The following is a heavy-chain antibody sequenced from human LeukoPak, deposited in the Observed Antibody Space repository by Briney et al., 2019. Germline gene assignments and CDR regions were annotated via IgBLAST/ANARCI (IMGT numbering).Heavy chain of an antibody. Sequence: GGSLRLSCAASGFTFSRYWMSWVRQVPRKGLEWVANIKQGGGEIYYVDSVKGRFTISRDNAKNSLYLQMNSLRAEDTAVYYCAKGLYDYALDVWGQGTEVTVSS. V-gene: IGHV3-7*03. CDR2: IKQGGGEI. J-gene: IGHJ6*02. CDR1: GFTFSRYW. CDR3: AKGLYDYALDV.